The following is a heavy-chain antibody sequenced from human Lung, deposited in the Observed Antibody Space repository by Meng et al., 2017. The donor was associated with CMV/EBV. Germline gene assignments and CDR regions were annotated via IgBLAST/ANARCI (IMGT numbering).Heavy chain of an antibody. V-gene: IGHV1-18*01. J-gene: IGHJ3*02. CDR1: GYTFTSYG. CDR2: ISAYNGNT. CDR3: ARDLLGYCSSTSCSDAFDI. Sequence: SXXVSXKASGYTFTSYGISWVRQAPGQGLEWMGWISAYNGNTNYAQKLQGRVTMTTDTSTSTAYMELRSLRSDDTAVYYCARDLLGYCSSTSCSDAFDIWGQGXMVTVSS. D-gene: IGHD2-2*01.